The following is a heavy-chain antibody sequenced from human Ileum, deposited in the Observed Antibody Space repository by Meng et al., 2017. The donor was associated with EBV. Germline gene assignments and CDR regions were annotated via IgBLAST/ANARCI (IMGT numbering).Heavy chain of an antibody. CDR3: AMRKVEMRAITPDNWLDP. D-gene: IGHD2-21*01. J-gene: IGHJ5*02. Sequence: VQLLASGPVLVQTSESLSRTCTVSGVSIISSYWNWVRQSPGKGLAWIGRIAHSGSTNYNPSLQSRVTISVDTSKNQVSLKLSSVTPADTAVYYCAMRKVEMRAITPDNWLDPWGQGTLVTVS. CDR1: GVSIISSY. V-gene: IGHV4-59*01. CDR2: IAHSGST.